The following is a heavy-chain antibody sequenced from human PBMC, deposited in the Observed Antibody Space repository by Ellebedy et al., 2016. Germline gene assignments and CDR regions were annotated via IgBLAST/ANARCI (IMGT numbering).Heavy chain of an antibody. J-gene: IGHJ4*02. V-gene: IGHV3-74*01. CDR3: VRGGQLDC. CDR2: INSDGTST. D-gene: IGHD5-18*01. CDR1: GFTFSSYW. Sequence: LSLTCAGSGFTFSSYWMHWVRQAPGKGLVWVSRINSDGTSTNYADSVKGRFTISRDNAKNTLYLQMNSLRAEDTAVYYCVRGGQLDCWGQGALITVSS.